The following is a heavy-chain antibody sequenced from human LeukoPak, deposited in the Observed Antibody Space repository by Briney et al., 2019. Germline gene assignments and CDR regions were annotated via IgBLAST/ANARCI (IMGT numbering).Heavy chain of an antibody. V-gene: IGHV1-69*04. CDR3: ARDSRVVVVPAAMKYYYYGVDV. Sequence: ASVKVSCKASGGTFSSYAISWVRQAPGQGLEWTGRIIPIFGIANYAQKFQGRVTITADKSTSTAYMELSSLRSEDTAVYYCARDSRVVVVPAAMKYYYYGVDVWGQGTTVTVSS. CDR2: IIPIFGIA. J-gene: IGHJ6*02. D-gene: IGHD2-2*01. CDR1: GGTFSSYA.